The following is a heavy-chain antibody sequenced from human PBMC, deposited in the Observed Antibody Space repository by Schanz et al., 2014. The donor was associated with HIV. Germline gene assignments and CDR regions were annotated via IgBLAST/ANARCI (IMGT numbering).Heavy chain of an antibody. V-gene: IGHV3-23*04. CDR2: ISTGGERT. CDR3: AKPEYDSSGNSQSHFDY. J-gene: IGHJ4*02. Sequence: VQLVESGGGVAQPGGSLRLSCVASGFPFSNFAMSWVRQDPGRGLEWVSAISTGGERTFYADSVKGRFTISRDNSKNTLYLQMTTLRTEDTAVYYCAKPEYDSSGNSQSHFDYWGRGTLVTVSS. D-gene: IGHD3-22*01. CDR1: GFPFSNFA.